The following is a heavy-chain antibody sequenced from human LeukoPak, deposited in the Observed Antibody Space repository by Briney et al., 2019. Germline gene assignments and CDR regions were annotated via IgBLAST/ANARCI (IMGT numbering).Heavy chain of an antibody. CDR2: IYYSGST. D-gene: IGHD4-17*01. CDR1: GGSISSYY. CDR3: ARGNTVTKVPSWWFDP. V-gene: IGHV4-59*01. J-gene: IGHJ5*02. Sequence: PSETLSLTCTVSGGSISSYYWSWIRQPPGKGLEWIGYIYYSGSTNCNPSLKSRVTISVDTSKNQFSLKLSSVTAADTAVYYCARGNTVTKVPSWWFDPWGQGTLVTVSS.